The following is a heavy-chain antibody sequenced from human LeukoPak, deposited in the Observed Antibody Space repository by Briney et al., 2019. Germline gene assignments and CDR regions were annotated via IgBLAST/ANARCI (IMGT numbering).Heavy chain of an antibody. V-gene: IGHV4-39*01. CDR1: GVSISTSNYY. CDR2: MFYGGST. Sequence: SETLSLTCTVSGVSISTSNYYWVWIRQSPGKGLEWIGSMFYGGSTYHNPSLKSRVTISADTSKNQFSLKMRSVSASDTAMFYCARQGGWGGSASLFEFWGQGTLVTVSS. CDR3: ARQGGWGGSASLFEF. J-gene: IGHJ4*02. D-gene: IGHD3-16*01.